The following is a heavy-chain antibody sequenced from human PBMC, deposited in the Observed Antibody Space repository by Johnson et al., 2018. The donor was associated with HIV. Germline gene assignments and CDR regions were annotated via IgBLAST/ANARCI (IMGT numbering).Heavy chain of an antibody. D-gene: IGHD3-22*01. J-gene: IGHJ3*02. Sequence: QVQLVESGGGVVQPGRSLRLSCAASGFTFSSYAMHWVRQAPGKGLEWVAVISYDGSNKYYADSVKGRFTISRDNSKNTLYLQMNSLRAEDTAVYYCAKVRYYDRDAFDIWGPGTLVTVSS. V-gene: IGHV3-30*04. CDR2: ISYDGSNK. CDR3: AKVRYYDRDAFDI. CDR1: GFTFSSYA.